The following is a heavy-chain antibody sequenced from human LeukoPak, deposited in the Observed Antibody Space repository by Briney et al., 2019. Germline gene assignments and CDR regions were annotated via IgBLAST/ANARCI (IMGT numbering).Heavy chain of an antibody. CDR3: ADDRRSYGGTSFDS. CDR1: GFSFSNYG. Sequence: GGSLRLSCAAAGFSFSNYGMSWVRQAAGGGLEFDSAIRDSTWYTDHVKGRFPISRESSQNTVYLQMNSLRAEDTAVYYCADDRRSYGGTSFDSWGEGTLVTDSS. J-gene: IGHJ4*02. CDR2: IRDST. D-gene: IGHD4-23*01. V-gene: IGHV3-23*01.